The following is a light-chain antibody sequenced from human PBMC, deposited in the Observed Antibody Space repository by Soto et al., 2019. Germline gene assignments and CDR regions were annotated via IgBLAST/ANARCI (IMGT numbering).Light chain of an antibody. CDR2: GAS. Sequence: EIVMTQSPATLSVSPGERATLSCRASQSVSSNLAWYQHKPGQAPRLLIYGASTRPTGIPARFSGSGSGTEFTLTISSLQSEDFAVYYCQQYNNWSPLTFGGGTKVEI. CDR1: QSVSSN. J-gene: IGKJ4*01. CDR3: QQYNNWSPLT. V-gene: IGKV3-15*01.